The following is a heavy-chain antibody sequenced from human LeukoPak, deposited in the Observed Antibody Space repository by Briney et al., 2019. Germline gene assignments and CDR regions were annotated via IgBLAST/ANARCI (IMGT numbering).Heavy chain of an antibody. CDR2: INPSGGST. D-gene: IGHD1-26*01. V-gene: IGHV1-46*01. Sequence: ASVKVSCKASRYTFTNYYIHWVRQAPGQGLEWMGIINPSGGSTSYAQNFQGRVTMTRDTSTSTVYMELSSLRSEDTAVYFCASVPSGTYLLDSWGHGTLVTVSS. CDR1: RYTFTNYY. CDR3: ASVPSGTYLLDS. J-gene: IGHJ5*01.